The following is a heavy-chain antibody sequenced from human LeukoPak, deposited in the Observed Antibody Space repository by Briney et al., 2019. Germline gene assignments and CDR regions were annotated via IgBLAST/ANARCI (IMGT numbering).Heavy chain of an antibody. D-gene: IGHD3-9*01. J-gene: IGHJ5*02. V-gene: IGHV6-1*01. CDR3: ARRLAQYDCFDP. Sequence: SQTLSLTCAISGDSVSSNSVTWNWIRQPPSRGLEWLGRTYYRSTWYNDYAVSVRGRITVNPDTSKNQFSLHLNSVTPEDTAVYYCARRLAQYDCFDPWGQGILVTVSS. CDR1: GDSVSSNSVT. CDR2: TYYRSTWYN.